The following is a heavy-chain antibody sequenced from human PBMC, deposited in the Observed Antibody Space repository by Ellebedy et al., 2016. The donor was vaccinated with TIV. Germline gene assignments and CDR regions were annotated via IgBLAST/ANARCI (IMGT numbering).Heavy chain of an antibody. CDR3: ATARNNDSSGYYRFDY. Sequence: AASVKVSYKASRYTFTGYYMHWVRQAPGQGLEWMGWINPNSGGKNYAQKFQGWVSMTEDTSTDTAYMELSSLRSEDTAVYYCATARNNDSSGYYRFDYWGQGTLVTVSS. D-gene: IGHD3-22*01. J-gene: IGHJ4*02. CDR2: INPNSGGK. V-gene: IGHV1-2*04. CDR1: RYTFTGYY.